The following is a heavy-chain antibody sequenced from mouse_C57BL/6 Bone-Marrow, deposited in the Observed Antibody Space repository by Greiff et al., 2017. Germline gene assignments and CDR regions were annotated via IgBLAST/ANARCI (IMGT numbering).Heavy chain of an antibody. D-gene: IGHD1-1*01. CDR1: GYTFTDYE. CDR2: IDPETGGT. V-gene: IGHV1-15*01. CDR3: TRALHYYGSSSAWFAY. J-gene: IGHJ3*01. Sequence: VQLQQSGAELVRPGASVTLSCKASGYTFTDYEMHWVKQTPVHGLEWIGAIDPETGGTAYNQKFKGKAILTADKSSSTAYMELRSLTSEDSAVXYCTRALHYYGSSSAWFAYWGQGTLVTVSA.